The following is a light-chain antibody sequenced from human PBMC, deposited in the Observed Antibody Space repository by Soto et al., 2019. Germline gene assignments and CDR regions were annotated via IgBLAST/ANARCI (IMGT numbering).Light chain of an antibody. Sequence: QSVLTRPASVSGSPGQSITISCTGTSHDVGAYDYVAWYQQHPGKAPKVMIYEVTNRPSGVSNRFSGSKSGNTASLTISGLQAEDEADYYCSSYTSSSTLVFGGGTKVTVL. J-gene: IGLJ3*02. CDR2: EVT. CDR3: SSYTSSSTLV. V-gene: IGLV2-14*01. CDR1: SHDVGAYDY.